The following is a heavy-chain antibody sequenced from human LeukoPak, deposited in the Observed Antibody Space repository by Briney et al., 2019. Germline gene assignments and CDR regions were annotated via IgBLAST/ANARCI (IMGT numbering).Heavy chain of an antibody. V-gene: IGHV3-23*05. D-gene: IGHD4-23*01. CDR2: IYSSGST. Sequence: GGSLRLSCAASGFTFSSYAMTWVRQAPGKGLEWVSLIYSSGSTYYADSVKGRFTISRDNSKNTLYLQVNSLRAEDTAVYYCARRGDGGRSFDYWGQGTLVTVSS. CDR1: GFTFSSYA. J-gene: IGHJ4*02. CDR3: ARRGDGGRSFDY.